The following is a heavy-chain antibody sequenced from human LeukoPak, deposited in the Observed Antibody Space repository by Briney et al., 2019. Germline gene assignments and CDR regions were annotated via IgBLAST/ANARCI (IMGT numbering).Heavy chain of an antibody. CDR1: GFIFSSYD. Sequence: GGSLRLSCAVSGFIFSSYDMYWVRQAPGKGLESVSGISSNGGSTYYANSVKGRFTISRDNSKNTLYLQVGSLRAEDMAVYYCARAYDHDYGDYYFDYWGQGTLVTVSS. D-gene: IGHD4-17*01. CDR3: ARAYDHDYGDYYFDY. CDR2: ISSNGGST. J-gene: IGHJ4*02. V-gene: IGHV3-64*01.